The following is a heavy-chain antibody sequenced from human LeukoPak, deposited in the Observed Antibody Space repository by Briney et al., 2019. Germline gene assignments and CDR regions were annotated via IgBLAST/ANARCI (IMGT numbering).Heavy chain of an antibody. CDR2: IYTSGST. CDR3: ARESYDYVWGSYRHDAFDI. V-gene: IGHV4-61*02. J-gene: IGHJ3*02. D-gene: IGHD3-16*02. Sequence: SETLSLTCTVSGGSISSGSYYWSWIRQPAGKGLEWIGRIYTSGSTNYNPSLKSRVTISVDTSKNQFSLKLSSVTAADTAVYYCARESYDYVWGSYRHDAFDIWGQGTMVTVSS. CDR1: GGSISSGSYY.